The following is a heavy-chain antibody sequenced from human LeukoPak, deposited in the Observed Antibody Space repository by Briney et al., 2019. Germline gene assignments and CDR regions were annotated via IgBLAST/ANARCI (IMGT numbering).Heavy chain of an antibody. CDR1: GFTFSNYG. CDR3: ARDRGVAAHLDY. V-gene: IGHV3-33*01. J-gene: IGHJ4*02. Sequence: GGSLRLSCAASGFTFSNYGMHWVRQAPGKGLEWVAVIWLDGTNKYYADSVGGRFTISRDNSKNTLYLQMSSLRAEDTAVYYCARDRGVAAHLDYWGQGTLVTVSS. D-gene: IGHD3-10*01. CDR2: IWLDGTNK.